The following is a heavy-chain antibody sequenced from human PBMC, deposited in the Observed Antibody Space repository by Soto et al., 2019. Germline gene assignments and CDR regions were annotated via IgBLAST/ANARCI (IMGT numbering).Heavy chain of an antibody. Sequence: DVQVVQSGGGLVQPGGSLKLSCAASVFAFNDSAMHWVRQASGKGLEWVARVRSKSNNYATAYPASVKGRFIVSRDDSMGTTSLQINSPKPEDTTIYYCTNNFVWGQGVLVTVS. V-gene: IGHV3-73*01. CDR3: TNNFV. CDR1: VFAFNDSA. J-gene: IGHJ4*02. CDR2: VRSKSNNYAT. D-gene: IGHD2-15*01.